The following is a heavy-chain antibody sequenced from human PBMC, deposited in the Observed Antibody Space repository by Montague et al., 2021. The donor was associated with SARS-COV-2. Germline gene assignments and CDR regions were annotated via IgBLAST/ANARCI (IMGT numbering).Heavy chain of an antibody. CDR3: ARRGTGNYEILDY. CDR2: IYDSGGA. J-gene: IGHJ4*02. V-gene: IGHV4-59*01. Sequence: ETLSLTCTISGGSMRRYYWTWIRQLPGKALEWIGSIYDSGGARYNPSLKSRVSISVDASKNQFSLRVTSVTAADTAVYFCARRGTGNYEILDYWGQGILVTVSS. D-gene: IGHD3-3*01. CDR1: GGSMRRYY.